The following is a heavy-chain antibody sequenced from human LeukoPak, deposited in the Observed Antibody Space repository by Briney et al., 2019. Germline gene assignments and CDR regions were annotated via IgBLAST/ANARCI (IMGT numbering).Heavy chain of an antibody. V-gene: IGHV4-4*07. CDR1: GGSISSYY. J-gene: IGHJ4*02. CDR2: IYTSGST. Sequence: PSETLSLTRTVPGGSISSYYWSWIRQPAGKGLEWIGRIYTSGSTNFNPSLKSRVTMSVDTSKNQFSLKLSSVTAADTAVYYCARDQSDDFWSAYSYFDYWGQGTLVTVSS. D-gene: IGHD3-3*01. CDR3: ARDQSDDFWSAYSYFDY.